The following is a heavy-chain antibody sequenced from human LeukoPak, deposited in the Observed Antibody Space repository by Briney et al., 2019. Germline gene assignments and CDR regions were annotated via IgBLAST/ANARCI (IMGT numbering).Heavy chain of an antibody. CDR2: IYTSGST. J-gene: IGHJ1*01. Sequence: PSETLSLTCTVSGDSISNYYWSWIRQPAGKGLEWIGRIYTSGSTNYNPSLKSRVTMSVDTSKNQFSLKLSSVTAEDTAVYYCTKSTDWAIYYDFWSGYGDLPEYFQHWGQGTLVTVSS. V-gene: IGHV4-4*07. D-gene: IGHD3-3*01. CDR1: GDSISNYY. CDR3: TKSTDWAIYYDFWSGYGDLPEYFQH.